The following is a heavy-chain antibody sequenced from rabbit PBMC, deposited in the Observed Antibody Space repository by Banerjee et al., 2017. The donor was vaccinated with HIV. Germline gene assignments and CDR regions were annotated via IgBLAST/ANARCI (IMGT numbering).Heavy chain of an antibody. CDR1: GFSFNDFSFNGGYD. Sequence: QSLEESGGGLVKPGASLTLTCKASGFSFNDFSFNGGYDMCWVRQAPGKGLEWIACIYTGSSGSTYYASWAKGRFTISKTSSTTVTLQMTSLTAADTATYFCARSAGSSIGYGWLDLWGPGTLVTVS. V-gene: IGHV1S40*01. CDR3: ARSAGSSIGYGWLDL. J-gene: IGHJ5*01. D-gene: IGHD8-1*01. CDR2: IYTGSSGST.